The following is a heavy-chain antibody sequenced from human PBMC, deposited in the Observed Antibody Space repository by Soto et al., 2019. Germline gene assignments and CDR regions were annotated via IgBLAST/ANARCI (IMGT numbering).Heavy chain of an antibody. Sequence: QLVESGGGVVQPGTSLRLSCAGSGFTFSSYGIHWVRRTPGKGLEWLAVISYDGGDIYYADSVKGRFTISRDNSNNTVYLQLNNVRPEDAAFYFCAKETMAEYLGGHRWLDPWGQGTLVTVSS. J-gene: IGHJ5*02. CDR3: AKETMAEYLGGHRWLDP. CDR2: ISYDGGDI. D-gene: IGHD3-16*01. CDR1: GFTFSSYG. V-gene: IGHV3-30*18.